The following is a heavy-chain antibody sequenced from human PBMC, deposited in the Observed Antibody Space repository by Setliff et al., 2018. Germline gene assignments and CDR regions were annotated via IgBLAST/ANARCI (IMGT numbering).Heavy chain of an antibody. D-gene: IGHD5-18*01. Sequence: ASVKVSCKASGYTFTAYYMHWVRQAPGRGLEWMGWINPGSGPTNRAQRFQGRVTMTRDTSISTAYMELSSLRSDDTAVYYCARFSGHNYGSFDSWGQGTLVTVSS. V-gene: IGHV1-2*02. CDR3: ARFSGHNYGSFDS. J-gene: IGHJ4*02. CDR1: GYTFTAYY. CDR2: INPGSGPT.